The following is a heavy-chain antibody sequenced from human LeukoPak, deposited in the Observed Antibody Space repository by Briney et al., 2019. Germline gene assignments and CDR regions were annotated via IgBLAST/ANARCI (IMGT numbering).Heavy chain of an antibody. CDR2: MNPNSGNT. J-gene: IGHJ5*02. CDR1: GYTFTSYD. D-gene: IGHD6-19*01. CDR3: ARGQARLAWFDP. Sequence: GASVKVSCKASGYTFTSYDINWVRQATGQGLEWMGWMNPNSGNTGYAQKFQGRVTMTRNTSISTAYMELSSLRSEDTAVYYCARGQARLAWFDPWGQGTLVTVSS. V-gene: IGHV1-8*01.